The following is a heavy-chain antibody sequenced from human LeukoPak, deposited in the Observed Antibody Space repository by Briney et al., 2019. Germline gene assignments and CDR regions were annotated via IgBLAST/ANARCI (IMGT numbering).Heavy chain of an antibody. J-gene: IGHJ4*02. D-gene: IGHD3-10*01. CDR3: VTGVYYLDH. Sequence: GGSLRLSCAASGFTFSSYWMTWVRQVPGKGLEWVANIKQDGTELYYVDSVKGRFTISRDNAKNSLYLQMSSLRVEDTAVYFCVTGVYYLDHWGQGTLVTVSS. CDR2: IKQDGTEL. CDR1: GFTFSSYW. V-gene: IGHV3-7*05.